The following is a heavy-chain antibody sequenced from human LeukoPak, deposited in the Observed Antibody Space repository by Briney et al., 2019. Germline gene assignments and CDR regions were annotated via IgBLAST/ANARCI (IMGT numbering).Heavy chain of an antibody. CDR3: AKDLGYPGYFDY. Sequence: GGSLRLSCAASGFTFSSYAMSWVRQAPGKGLEWVSDISDSGGSTYYADSVKGRFTISRDTSKNTLYLQMNSLRAEDTAVYYCAKDLGYPGYFDYWGQGTLVTASS. CDR2: ISDSGGST. J-gene: IGHJ4*02. V-gene: IGHV3-23*01. CDR1: GFTFSSYA. D-gene: IGHD5-18*01.